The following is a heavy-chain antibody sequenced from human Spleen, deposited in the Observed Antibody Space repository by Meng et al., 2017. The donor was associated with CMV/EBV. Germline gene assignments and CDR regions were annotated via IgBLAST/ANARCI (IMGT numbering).Heavy chain of an antibody. V-gene: IGHV4-4*07. CDR1: VGSSSSYY. CDR3: ARVQLWSFDY. CDR2: IYTSGST. Sequence: QLQLEESGQGLVKPSETLALTCTVSVGSSSSYYWSWIRQPAGKGLGWIGRIYTSGSTNYNPSLKSRVTMSVDTSKNQFSLKLSSVTAADTAVYYCARVQLWSFDYWGQGTLVTVSS. D-gene: IGHD5-18*01. J-gene: IGHJ4*02.